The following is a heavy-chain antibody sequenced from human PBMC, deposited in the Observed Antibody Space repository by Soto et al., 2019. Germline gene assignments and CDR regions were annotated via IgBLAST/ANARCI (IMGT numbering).Heavy chain of an antibody. Sequence: GGSLRLSCAASGFTFRTYAMTWVRQTPGKGLEWVSAISGSGGSTYYADSVKGRFTISRDNSKSTMYLQMNSLRAEDTAVYYCRQGGELSLDCWGQGTLVTVYS. CDR3: RQGGELSLDC. D-gene: IGHD1-7*01. CDR2: ISGSGGST. V-gene: IGHV3-23*01. CDR1: GFTFRTYA. J-gene: IGHJ4*02.